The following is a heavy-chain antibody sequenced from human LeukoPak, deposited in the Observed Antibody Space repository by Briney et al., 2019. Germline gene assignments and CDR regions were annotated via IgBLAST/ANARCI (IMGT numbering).Heavy chain of an antibody. D-gene: IGHD3-3*01. CDR1: GYTFTGYY. CDR2: INPNSGGT. CDR3: ARRSDDFWSGYSPSY. V-gene: IGHV1-2*02. Sequence: GASVTVSCKASGYTFTGYYMHWVRQAPGQGLELMGWINPNSGGTNYAQKFQGRVTMTRDTSISTAYMELSRLRSADTAVYYCARRSDDFWSGYSPSYWGQGTLVTVSS. J-gene: IGHJ4*02.